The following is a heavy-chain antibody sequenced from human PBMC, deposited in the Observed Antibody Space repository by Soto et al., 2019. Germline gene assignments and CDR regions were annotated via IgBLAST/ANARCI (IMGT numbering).Heavy chain of an antibody. J-gene: IGHJ5*02. V-gene: IGHV1-2*04. CDR3: ARECSYGDYPSYWFDP. CDR1: GYTYTGYY. D-gene: IGHD4-17*01. CDR2: INPNSGGT. Sequence: ASVKVSCKASGYTYTGYYMHCVRQAPGQGLEWMGWINPNSGGTNYAQKFQGWVTMTRDTSISTAYMELSRLRSDDTAVYYCARECSYGDYPSYWFDPWGQGTLVTVSS.